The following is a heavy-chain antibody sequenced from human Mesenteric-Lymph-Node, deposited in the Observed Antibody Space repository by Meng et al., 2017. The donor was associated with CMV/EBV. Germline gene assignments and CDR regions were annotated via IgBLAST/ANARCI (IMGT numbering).Heavy chain of an antibody. V-gene: IGHV4-39*01. CDR2: IYYGGTT. J-gene: IGHJ4*02. D-gene: IGHD2-2*01. CDR3: ARGAEYQLPRPFDY. Sequence: WIRQPPGKGLEWIGSIYYGGTTYYNPSLKSRVTISEDTSKNQFSLKLSSVTAADTGVYFCARGAEYQLPRPFDYWGQGTLVTVSS.